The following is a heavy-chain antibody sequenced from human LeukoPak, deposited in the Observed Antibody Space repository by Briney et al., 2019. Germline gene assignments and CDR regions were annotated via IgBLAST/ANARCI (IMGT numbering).Heavy chain of an antibody. V-gene: IGHV3-7*03. Sequence: GGSLRLSCAASGFSFSGYWMTWVRQAPGKGLEWVANIKEDGSEKYYADFVKGRFTISRDNAKNSLYLQMNSLRAEDTALYYCAKDNSDYYDSSGYYVNWGQGTLVTVSS. CDR1: GFSFSGYW. J-gene: IGHJ4*02. CDR3: AKDNSDYYDSSGYYVN. D-gene: IGHD3-22*01. CDR2: IKEDGSEK.